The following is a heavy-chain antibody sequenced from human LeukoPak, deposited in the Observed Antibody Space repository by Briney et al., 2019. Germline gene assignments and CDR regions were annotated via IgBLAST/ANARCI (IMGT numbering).Heavy chain of an antibody. D-gene: IGHD2-21*02. Sequence: GGSLRLSCAASGFTLSSYGMHWVRQAPGKGLEWVAFIRYDGSNKYYADSVKGRFTISRDNSKNTLYLQMNSLRAEDTAVYYCAKESYCGGDCYHHFDYWGQGTLVTVSS. CDR3: AKESYCGGDCYHHFDY. J-gene: IGHJ4*02. CDR2: IRYDGSNK. V-gene: IGHV3-30*02. CDR1: GFTLSSYG.